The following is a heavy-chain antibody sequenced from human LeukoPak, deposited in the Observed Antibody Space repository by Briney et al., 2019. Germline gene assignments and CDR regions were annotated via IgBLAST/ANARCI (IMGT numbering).Heavy chain of an antibody. CDR3: ARGRFYGSETFYNGFDY. CDR1: GGSLINYY. V-gene: IGHV4-59*01. J-gene: IGHJ4*02. CDR2: IYYSGST. Sequence: SETLSLTCSVSGGSLINYYWSWIRQPPGKGLEWIGFIYYSGSTDYNPSLKSRVTLSVDTCKNQFSLKLTSVTAADTAVYYCARGRFYGSETFYNGFDYWGQGTLVTVSS. D-gene: IGHD3-10*01.